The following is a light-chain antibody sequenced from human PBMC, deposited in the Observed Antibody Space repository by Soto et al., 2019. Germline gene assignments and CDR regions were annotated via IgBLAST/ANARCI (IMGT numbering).Light chain of an antibody. J-gene: IGKJ4*01. CDR2: GSS. Sequence: DIVLTQSPGTLSLSPGERATLSCRASQSVGSRYLAWYQQKPGQAPRPLIYGSSSRATGIPDRFSGSGSGTDFTLTISRLEPEDFAVYYCQQYGTSPPRLTFGGGTKVEIK. CDR1: QSVGSRY. V-gene: IGKV3-20*01. CDR3: QQYGTSPPRLT.